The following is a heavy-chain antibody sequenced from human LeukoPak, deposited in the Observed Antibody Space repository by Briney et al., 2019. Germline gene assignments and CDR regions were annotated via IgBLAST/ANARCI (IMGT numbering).Heavy chain of an antibody. J-gene: IGHJ4*02. V-gene: IGHV3-53*01. D-gene: IGHD1-26*01. CDR2: MHSDGRT. CDR3: AKGGKWDVTPFDY. CDR1: GFSVSNNY. Sequence: GGSLRLSCAASGFSVSNNYMNWVRQASGKGLEWVSVMHSDGRTFYADSVKGRFTISRDKSKNMFYLQMDSLRAEDTAVYYCAKGGKWDVTPFDYWGQGTLVTVSS.